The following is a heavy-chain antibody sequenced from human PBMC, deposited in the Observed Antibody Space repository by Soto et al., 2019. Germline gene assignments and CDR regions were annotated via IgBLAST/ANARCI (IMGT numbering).Heavy chain of an antibody. D-gene: IGHD4-17*01. V-gene: IGHV4-34*01. CDR2: INDSGTT. Sequence: SETLSLTCAVYGGSFSGYHWSWIRQPPGKGLEWIGEINDSGTTNYDASLKSRVTISLDTSRNQFYLNLNSVTAADTAVYFCARGIRSPRPWGQGTLVTVSS. CDR3: ARGIRSPRP. CDR1: GGSFSGYH. J-gene: IGHJ5*02.